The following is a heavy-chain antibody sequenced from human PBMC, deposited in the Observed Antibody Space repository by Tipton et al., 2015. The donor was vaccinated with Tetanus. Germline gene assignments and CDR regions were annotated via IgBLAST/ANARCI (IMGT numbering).Heavy chain of an antibody. Sequence: SLRLSCAASGFTFSDYAMSWVRQAPGAGLEWVSTLSGSGNTAYYADSVKGRFSISRDNSIDTLFLLMTSLRVEETAVYYCARGAFIPSRFNLFDPWGQGTLVTVSS. V-gene: IGHV3-23*01. J-gene: IGHJ5*02. D-gene: IGHD3-22*01. CDR2: LSGSGNTA. CDR1: GFTFSDYA. CDR3: ARGAFIPSRFNLFDP.